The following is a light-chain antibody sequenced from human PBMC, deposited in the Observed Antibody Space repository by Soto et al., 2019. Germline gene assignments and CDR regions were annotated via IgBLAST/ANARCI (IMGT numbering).Light chain of an antibody. Sequence: DIVMTQSPDSLAVSLGERATINCKSSQSILYSSNNKNYLAWYQQKPGQPPKLLIYWASTRESGVPDRFSGSGSGTDFTLTINSLQAEDVAVYYCQQYYSPLTFGGGTKVEIK. J-gene: IGKJ4*01. CDR3: QQYYSPLT. V-gene: IGKV4-1*01. CDR1: QSILYSSNNKNY. CDR2: WAS.